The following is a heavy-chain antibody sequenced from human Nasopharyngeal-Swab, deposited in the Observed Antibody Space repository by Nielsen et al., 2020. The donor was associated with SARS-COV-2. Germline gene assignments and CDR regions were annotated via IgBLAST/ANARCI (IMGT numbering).Heavy chain of an antibody. CDR2: IIPIFGTA. Sequence: SSVKVSFKASGGTFSSYAIIWVRQAPGQGLEWMGGIIPIFGTANYAQKFQGRVTITADKSTSTAYMQLSSLRSEDTAVYYCARDLSWSGSYRHLGYWGQGTLVTVSS. CDR1: GGTFSSYA. D-gene: IGHD1-26*01. CDR3: ARDLSWSGSYRHLGY. J-gene: IGHJ4*02. V-gene: IGHV1-69*06.